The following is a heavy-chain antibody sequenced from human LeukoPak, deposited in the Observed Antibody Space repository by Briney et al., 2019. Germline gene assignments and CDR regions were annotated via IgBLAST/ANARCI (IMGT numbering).Heavy chain of an antibody. V-gene: IGHV4-61*01. Sequence: SETLSLTCSVSGGSVSIGTYYWSWIRQPPGKGLEWIGYIWNSGSTKYNPSLKSRVTISVDTSKNQFSLKLSSVTAADTAVYHCARVDILTGYLADYWGQGTLVTVSS. CDR1: GGSVSIGTYY. D-gene: IGHD3-9*01. CDR2: IWNSGST. J-gene: IGHJ4*02. CDR3: ARVDILTGYLADY.